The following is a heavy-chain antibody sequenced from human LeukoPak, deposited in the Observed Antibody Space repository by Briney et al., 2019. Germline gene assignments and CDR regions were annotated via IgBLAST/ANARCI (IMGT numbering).Heavy chain of an antibody. CDR2: INAGNGNT. V-gene: IGHV1-3*01. J-gene: IGHJ3*02. Sequence: ASVKVSCKASGYTFTSYAMHWVRQAPGQRLEWMGWINAGNGNTKYSQKFQGRVTITRDTSASTAYMELSSLRSEDTAVYYCALKWLLLRGDAFDIWGQGTMVTVSS. CDR1: GYTFTSYA. D-gene: IGHD3-22*01. CDR3: ALKWLLLRGDAFDI.